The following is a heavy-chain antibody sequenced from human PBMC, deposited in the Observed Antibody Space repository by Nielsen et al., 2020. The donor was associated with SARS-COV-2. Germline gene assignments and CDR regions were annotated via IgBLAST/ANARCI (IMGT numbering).Heavy chain of an antibody. CDR2: IYYNGNT. V-gene: IGHV4-31*03. Sequence: SETLSLTCTVSGGSITNADYFWSWIRQHPGEDLEWLGSIYYNGNTYYNPSLKSRLTMSLDTSENQFSLQLTSVTAADTAFYYCARSRAVMTTFDTWGQGTLVSVSS. CDR3: ARSRAVMTTFDT. CDR1: GGSITNADYF. D-gene: IGHD2/OR15-2a*01. J-gene: IGHJ4*02.